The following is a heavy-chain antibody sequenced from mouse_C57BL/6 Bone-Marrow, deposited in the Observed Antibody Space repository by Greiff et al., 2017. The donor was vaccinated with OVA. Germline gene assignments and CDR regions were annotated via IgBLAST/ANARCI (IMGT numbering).Heavy chain of an antibody. D-gene: IGHD1-1*01. CDR3: ARQVLHYYGSSYFDY. CDR2: ISSGGSYT. Sequence: EVKVVESGGDLVKPGGSLKLSCAASGFTFSSYGMSWVRQTPDKRLEWVATISSGGSYTYYPDSVKGRFTISRDNAKNTLYLQMSSLKSEDTAMYYCARQVLHYYGSSYFDYWGQGTTLTVSS. J-gene: IGHJ2*01. CDR1: GFTFSSYG. V-gene: IGHV5-6*01.